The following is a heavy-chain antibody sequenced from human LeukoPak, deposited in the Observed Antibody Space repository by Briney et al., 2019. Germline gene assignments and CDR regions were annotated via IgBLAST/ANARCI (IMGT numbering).Heavy chain of an antibody. CDR2: INSDGYST. CDR1: GFTFSSYW. CDR3: ARDRRGYSGYDPGWFDP. J-gene: IGHJ5*02. Sequence: GGSLRLSCVASGFTFSSYWMHWVRQAPGKGLVWVSRINSDGYSTSYADSVKGRFTISRDNAKNAVYLQMNSLRAEDTAVYYCARDRRGYSGYDPGWFDPWGQGTLVTVSS. V-gene: IGHV3-74*01. D-gene: IGHD5-12*01.